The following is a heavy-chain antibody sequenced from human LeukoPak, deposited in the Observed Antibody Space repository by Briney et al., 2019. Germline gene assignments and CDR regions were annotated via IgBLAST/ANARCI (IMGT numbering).Heavy chain of an antibody. D-gene: IGHD3-10*01. CDR3: ARSLMVRGVIRWFDP. Sequence: GEPLKISCKGSGYNFTRYWIVWVRQMPGKGLEWMGIIYPGDSDTKYSPSFQGQVTISADKSISTAYLQWSSLKASDTAMYYCARSLMVRGVIRWFDPWGQGTLVTVSS. J-gene: IGHJ5*02. CDR2: IYPGDSDT. V-gene: IGHV5-51*01. CDR1: GYNFTRYW.